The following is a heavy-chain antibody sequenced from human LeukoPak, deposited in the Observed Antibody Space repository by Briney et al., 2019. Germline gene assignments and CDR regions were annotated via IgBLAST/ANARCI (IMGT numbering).Heavy chain of an antibody. D-gene: IGHD1-26*01. CDR2: ISNSGSAM. V-gene: IGHV3-11*01. J-gene: IGHJ4*02. CDR3: ARARGSYSFDY. CDR1: GFTFSDSY. Sequence: MPGGSLRLSCAASGFTFSDSYMGWFRQAPGKGLEWVSYISNSGSAMYYADSVEGRFTISRDNAKNSLYLQMNSLRAEDTAVYYCARARGSYSFDYWGQGTLVTVSS.